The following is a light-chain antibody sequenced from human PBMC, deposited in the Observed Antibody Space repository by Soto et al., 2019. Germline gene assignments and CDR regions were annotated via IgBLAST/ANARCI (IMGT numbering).Light chain of an antibody. Sequence: EIVLTQSPATLSLSPGERATLSCRASQSVSSYLAWYQQKPAQAPRLLIYDASSRATGIPARFSGSGSGTDFTLTISSLEPEDFAVYYCQQRSSWPFTFGPGTKVDI. CDR3: QQRSSWPFT. CDR2: DAS. CDR1: QSVSSY. V-gene: IGKV3-11*01. J-gene: IGKJ3*01.